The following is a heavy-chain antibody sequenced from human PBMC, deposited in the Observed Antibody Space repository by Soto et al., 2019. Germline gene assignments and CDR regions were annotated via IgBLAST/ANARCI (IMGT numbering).Heavy chain of an antibody. D-gene: IGHD3-3*01. Sequence: RGESLKISCKGSGYSFTNYWIGWVRQMPGKGLEWMGMIYPDDSDTKYSPSFQGQVTFSADKSINTAYLQWSSLKASDTAIYYCARLEWLSLAAWFDPWGQGTLVTVS. CDR1: GYSFTNYW. CDR3: ARLEWLSLAAWFDP. V-gene: IGHV5-51*01. J-gene: IGHJ5*02. CDR2: IYPDDSDT.